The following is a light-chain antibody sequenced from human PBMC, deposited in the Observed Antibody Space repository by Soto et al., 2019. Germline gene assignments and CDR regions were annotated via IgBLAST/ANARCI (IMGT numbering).Light chain of an antibody. CDR3: QQYNNWPRT. J-gene: IGKJ1*01. Sequence: VLTQSPGTLSLSPGERGTLSCRASQSISSNFVAWYQQKPGQAPRLLIYGASTRATGIPARFSGSGSGTEFTLTISSLQSEDFAVYYCQQYNNWPRTFGQGTKVDIK. CDR1: QSISSN. V-gene: IGKV3-15*01. CDR2: GAS.